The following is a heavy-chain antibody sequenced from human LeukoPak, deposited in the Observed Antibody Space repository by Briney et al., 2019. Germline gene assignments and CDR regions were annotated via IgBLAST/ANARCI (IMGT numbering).Heavy chain of an antibody. V-gene: IGHV3-66*02. CDR2: FYSGGST. J-gene: IGHJ4*02. CDR1: GFTVSSNY. Sequence: GGCLRLSCAVSGFTVSSNYMSWVRQAAGKGLEWVSVFYSGGSTYYADSVKGRFTISRDNSKNTLYLQMHSLRAEDTAVYYCARSHCSSTSCPFDYWGQGTLVTVSS. CDR3: ARSHCSSTSCPFDY. D-gene: IGHD2-2*01.